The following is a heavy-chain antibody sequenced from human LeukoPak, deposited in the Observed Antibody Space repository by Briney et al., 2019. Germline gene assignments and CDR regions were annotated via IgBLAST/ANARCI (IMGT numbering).Heavy chain of an antibody. Sequence: SETLSLTCSVSGYSIRNGYYWGWIRQPPGKEPEWIGYIYYSGSTIYNPSLKSRVTISVDTSKNQFSLSLSSVTAADTAVYYCARHRRVSSSWYLDYWGQGTLITVSP. CDR2: IYYSGST. CDR3: ARHRRVSSSWYLDY. CDR1: GYSIRNGYY. V-gene: IGHV4-59*01. J-gene: IGHJ4*02. D-gene: IGHD6-13*01.